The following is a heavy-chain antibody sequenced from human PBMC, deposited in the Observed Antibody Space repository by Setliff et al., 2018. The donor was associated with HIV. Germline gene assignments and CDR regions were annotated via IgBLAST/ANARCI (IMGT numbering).Heavy chain of an antibody. CDR1: GFTFTDYI. CDR2: ISPDGSVI. J-gene: IGHJ4*02. V-gene: IGHV3-74*01. CDR3: VRGIVGASVFNY. Sequence: GSLRLSCAGSGFTFTDYIMHWVRQVPGKGLVWVSRISPDGSVINYAGSVKGRFTISRDNAKNTLYLQMNGLRAEDTAVYYCVRGIVGASVFNYWGQGTQVTVSS. D-gene: IGHD1-26*01.